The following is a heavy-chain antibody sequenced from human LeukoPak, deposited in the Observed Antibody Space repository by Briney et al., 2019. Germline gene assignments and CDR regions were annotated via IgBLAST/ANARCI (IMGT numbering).Heavy chain of an antibody. Sequence: PSETLSLTCAVYGGSFSGYYWSWIRQPPGKGLEWIGEINHSGSTNYNPSLKSRVTISVDTSKNQFSLKLSSVTAADTAVYYCARGRIPQNYYGMDVWGQGTTVTVSS. CDR2: INHSGST. D-gene: IGHD2-15*01. CDR1: GGSFSGYY. V-gene: IGHV4-34*01. CDR3: ARGRIPQNYYGMDV. J-gene: IGHJ6*02.